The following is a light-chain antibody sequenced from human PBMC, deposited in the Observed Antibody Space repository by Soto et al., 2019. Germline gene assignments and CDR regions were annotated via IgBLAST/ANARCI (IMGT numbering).Light chain of an antibody. V-gene: IGKV4-1*01. CDR1: QSVLYSSNNKNY. CDR2: WAS. CDR3: QQYYSTALT. J-gene: IGKJ4*01. Sequence: DIVMTQSPDSLAVSLGERATINCKSSQSVLYSSNNKNYLAWYQQKPGQPPKLLIYWASTRESGVPDRFSGSGYGTDFTLTISSLQAEDVAVYYCQQYYSTALTFGGGTKVEIK.